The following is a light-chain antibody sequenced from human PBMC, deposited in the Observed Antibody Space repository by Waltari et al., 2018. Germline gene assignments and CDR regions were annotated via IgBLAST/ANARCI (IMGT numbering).Light chain of an antibody. CDR3: QQYNNWLYT. Sequence: ERVMTQSPATLSVSPGETATLSCRASQSASTNLAWYQQKSGQAPRLLILDASIRATGVLARFSGSGGGTEFTLTITGLQSEDFAVYYCQQYNNWLYTFGQGTKLEIK. CDR2: DAS. J-gene: IGKJ2*01. CDR1: QSASTN. V-gene: IGKV3-15*01.